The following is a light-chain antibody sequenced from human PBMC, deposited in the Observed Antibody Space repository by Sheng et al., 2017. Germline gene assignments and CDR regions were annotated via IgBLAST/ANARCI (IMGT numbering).Light chain of an antibody. CDR1: QSVSSSY. CDR3: QQYANWPIT. V-gene: IGKV3-15*01. J-gene: IGKJ5*01. Sequence: EIVMTQSPATLSLSPGERATLSCRASQSVSSSYLAWYQQKPGQAPRLLIYGASXRATGFPGRFSGSGSETEFTLTISSLQSEDFAVYHCQQYANWPITFGQGTRLEIK. CDR2: GAS.